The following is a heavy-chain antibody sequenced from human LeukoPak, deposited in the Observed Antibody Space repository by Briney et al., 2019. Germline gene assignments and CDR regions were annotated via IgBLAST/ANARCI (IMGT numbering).Heavy chain of an antibody. D-gene: IGHD2-15*01. Sequence: ASVKVSCKASGGTFRSNPVSWARQAPGQGLEWMGWLNPNSGGTKFAQRFQARVTLTRDTSISTAYMELSSLTSDDTAVYYCAKVLVAATHYLDSWGQGTLVTVSS. CDR1: GGTFRSNP. J-gene: IGHJ4*02. CDR2: LNPNSGGT. V-gene: IGHV1-2*02. CDR3: AKVLVAATHYLDS.